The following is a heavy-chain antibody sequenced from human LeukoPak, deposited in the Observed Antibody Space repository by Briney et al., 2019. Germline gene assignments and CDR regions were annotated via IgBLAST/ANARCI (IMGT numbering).Heavy chain of an antibody. V-gene: IGHV3-74*01. D-gene: IGHD3-22*01. CDR1: GFTFSNYW. J-gene: IGHJ5*02. Sequence: GGSLRLSCSASGFTFSNYWMHWVRQAPGKGLVWVSRINSDGINTSYADSVKGRFTISRDNAKNTLNLQMNSLRAEDTAVYYCARDLGQYYDTSDNWFDPWGQGTLVTVSS. CDR3: ARDLGQYYDTSDNWFDP. CDR2: INSDGINT.